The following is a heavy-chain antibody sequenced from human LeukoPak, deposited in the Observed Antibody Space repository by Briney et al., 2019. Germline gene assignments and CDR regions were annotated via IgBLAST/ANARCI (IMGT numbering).Heavy chain of an antibody. CDR3: ARDLIRGITMIVVEAYDY. J-gene: IGHJ4*02. CDR1: GYTFTSYG. V-gene: IGHV1-18*01. Sequence: GASVKVSCKASGYTFTSYGISWVRQAPGQGLEWMGWISAYNGNTNYAQKLQGRVAITTDESTSTAYMELSSLRSEDTAVYYCARDLIRGITMIVVEAYDYWGQGTLVTVSS. CDR2: ISAYNGNT. D-gene: IGHD3-22*01.